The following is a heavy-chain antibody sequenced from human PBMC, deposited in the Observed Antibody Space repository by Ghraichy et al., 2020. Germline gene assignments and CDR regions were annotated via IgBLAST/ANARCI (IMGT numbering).Heavy chain of an antibody. CDR2: ISYDGISK. V-gene: IGHV3-30-3*01. CDR1: GFIFSTYA. D-gene: IGHD3-9*01. Sequence: GGSLRLSCAASGFIFSTYAMHWVRQAPGKGLEWVAVISYDGISKYYADSVKGRFTISRDNSKNSLYLQMNSLRGDDTAKYFCARDLNGGIWSYYYYAMDVWGQGTTVTVSS. J-gene: IGHJ6*02. CDR3: ARDLNGGIWSYYYYAMDV.